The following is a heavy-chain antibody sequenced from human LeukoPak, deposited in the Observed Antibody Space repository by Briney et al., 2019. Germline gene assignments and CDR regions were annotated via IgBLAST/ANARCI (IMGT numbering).Heavy chain of an antibody. CDR2: ISYDGSNK. Sequence: GGSLRLSCAASGFTFSSYAMHWVRQAPGKGLEWVAFISYDGSNKYYADSVKGRLTISRENFKSTLYLEMNSLRCESTAVDVCAREDGDYWGQGTMVTVSS. J-gene: IGHJ4*02. V-gene: IGHV3-30*04. D-gene: IGHD5-24*01. CDR1: GFTFSSYA. CDR3: AREDGDY.